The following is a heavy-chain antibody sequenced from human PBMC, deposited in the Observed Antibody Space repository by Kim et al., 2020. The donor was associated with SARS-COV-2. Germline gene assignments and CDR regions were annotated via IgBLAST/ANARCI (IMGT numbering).Heavy chain of an antibody. J-gene: IGHJ6*02. Sequence: SETLSLTCAVYGGSFSGYYWSWIRQPPGKGLEWIGEINHSGSTNYNPSLKSRVTISVDTSKNQFSLKLSSVTAADTAVYYCARRSGYYGMDVWGQGTTVTVS. V-gene: IGHV4-34*01. CDR3: ARRSGYYGMDV. CDR2: INHSGST. CDR1: GGSFSGYY.